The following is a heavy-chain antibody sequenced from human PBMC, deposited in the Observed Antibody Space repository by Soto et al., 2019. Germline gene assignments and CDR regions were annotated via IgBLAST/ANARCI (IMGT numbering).Heavy chain of an antibody. CDR2: IWYDGSNK. Sequence: GGSLRLSCAASGFTFSSYGMHWVRQAPGKGLEWVAVIWYDGSNKYYADSVKGRFTISRDNSKNTLYLQMNSLRAEDTAVYYCARGYYYDSSGYYPPTAEYFQHWGQGTLVTVSS. CDR1: GFTFSSYG. D-gene: IGHD3-22*01. V-gene: IGHV3-33*01. CDR3: ARGYYYDSSGYYPPTAEYFQH. J-gene: IGHJ1*01.